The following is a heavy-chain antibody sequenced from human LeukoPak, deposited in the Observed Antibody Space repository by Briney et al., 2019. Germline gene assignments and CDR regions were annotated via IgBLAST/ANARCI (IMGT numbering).Heavy chain of an antibody. V-gene: IGHV1-8*03. CDR3: ARGQLRPLYYYYMDV. Sequence: AASVTVSCKASGYTFTSYDINWVRQAPGQGVEGMGWMNPNSGNTGYAQKFQGRVTITRNTSISTAYMELSSLRSEGTAVYYCARGQLRPLYYYYMDVWGKGTTVTVSS. J-gene: IGHJ6*03. CDR2: MNPNSGNT. CDR1: GYTFTSYD. D-gene: IGHD1-26*01.